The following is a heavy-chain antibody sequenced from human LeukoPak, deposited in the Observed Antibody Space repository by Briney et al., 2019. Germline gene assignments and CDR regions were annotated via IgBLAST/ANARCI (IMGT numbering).Heavy chain of an antibody. CDR3: ARDRDYSNTERGFDY. Sequence: ASVKVSCKTSGYTFSDYYIHWVRQAPGQGFEWMGWIGPNSGETKSAQKFQGRVTMTGDTSISTAYMELRRVTFDDTAVYYCARDRDYSNTERGFDYWGQGTLVTVSS. D-gene: IGHD4-11*01. V-gene: IGHV1-2*02. CDR1: GYTFSDYY. J-gene: IGHJ4*02. CDR2: IGPNSGET.